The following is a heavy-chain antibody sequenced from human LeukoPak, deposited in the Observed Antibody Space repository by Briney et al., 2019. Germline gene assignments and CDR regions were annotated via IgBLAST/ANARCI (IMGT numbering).Heavy chain of an antibody. Sequence: ASVKVSCKASEYTFTDYFMHWVRQAPGQGLEGMGWINPNSGCTNFAQKSQGRVTLTSDTSISSAYMELSRVRSDDGAVYYCAAARLTGYHFAIYWGQGTLVTVSS. V-gene: IGHV1-2*02. CDR3: AAARLTGYHFAIY. CDR2: INPNSGCT. CDR1: EYTFTDYF. D-gene: IGHD3-9*01. J-gene: IGHJ4*02.